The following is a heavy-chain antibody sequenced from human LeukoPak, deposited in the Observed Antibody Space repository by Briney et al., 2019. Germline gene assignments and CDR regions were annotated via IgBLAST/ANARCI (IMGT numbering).Heavy chain of an antibody. D-gene: IGHD4-17*01. J-gene: IGHJ5*02. CDR2: IRGDGGGA. V-gene: IGHV3-23*01. CDR1: GLTFSNYA. Sequence: RAGGSLRLSCAAPGLTFSNYAMTWVRQAPGKGLEWVSSIRGDGGGAVYTDSVKGRFTTSRDNSKNMLYLQMNSLRAEDTALYYCTKDPNGDYIGAFDPWGQGTLVTVSS. CDR3: TKDPNGDYIGAFDP.